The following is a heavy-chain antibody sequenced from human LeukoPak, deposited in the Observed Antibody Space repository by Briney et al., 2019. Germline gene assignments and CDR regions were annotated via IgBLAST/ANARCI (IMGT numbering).Heavy chain of an antibody. Sequence: GGSLRLSCAASGFTFSSYAMNWVRLAPGKGLEWVSGTGSTGVSTLYADPVKGRFTVSRDNSKNTLSLQMNSLRAEDTAVYYCAKDPGVVPAHYFDYWGQGTLVTVSS. CDR3: AKDPGVVPAHYFDY. CDR1: GFTFSSYA. D-gene: IGHD2-2*01. V-gene: IGHV3-23*01. CDR2: TGSTGVST. J-gene: IGHJ4*02.